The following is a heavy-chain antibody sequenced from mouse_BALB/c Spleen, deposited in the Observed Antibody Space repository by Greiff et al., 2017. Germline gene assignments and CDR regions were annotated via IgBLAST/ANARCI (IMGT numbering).Heavy chain of an antibody. V-gene: IGHV1-9*01. CDR2: ILPGSGST. CDR3: ALNYYGRDY. CDR1: GYTFSSYW. Sequence: QVQLQQSGAELMKPGASVKISCKATGYTFSSYWIEWVKQRPGHGLEWIGEILPGSGSTNYNEKFKGKATFTADTSSNTAYMQLSSLTSEDSAVYYCALNYYGRDYWGQGTLVTVSA. D-gene: IGHD1-1*01. J-gene: IGHJ3*01.